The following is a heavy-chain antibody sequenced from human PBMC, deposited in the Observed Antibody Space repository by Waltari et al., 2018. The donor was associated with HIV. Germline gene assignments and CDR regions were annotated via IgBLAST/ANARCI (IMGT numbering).Heavy chain of an antibody. D-gene: IGHD3-22*01. Sequence: QVQLVESGGGVVQPGRSLRLSCAASGFPFSDYPMHWVRQAPGRGLQWVSIILYDGTNKYYTDSVKGRFTISRDNSRNTLYLQMNSLRAEDTAVYYCARGRNYYDLFDYWGQGTLVTVSS. CDR2: ILYDGTNK. CDR1: GFPFSDYP. V-gene: IGHV3-30-3*01. CDR3: ARGRNYYDLFDY. J-gene: IGHJ4*02.